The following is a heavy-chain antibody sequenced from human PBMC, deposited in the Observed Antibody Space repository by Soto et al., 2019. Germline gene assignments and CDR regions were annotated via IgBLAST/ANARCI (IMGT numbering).Heavy chain of an antibody. J-gene: IGHJ6*02. V-gene: IGHV3-33*08. D-gene: IGHD4-4*01. Sequence: VGSLRLSCAASGFTFSSYGMHWVRQAPGKGLEWVAVIWYDGSNKYYADSVKGRFTISRDNSKNTLYLQMNSLRAEDTAVYYCARESRSLMTTVTTPYYYGMDVWGQGTTVTV. CDR2: IWYDGSNK. CDR1: GFTFSSYG. CDR3: ARESRSLMTTVTTPYYYGMDV.